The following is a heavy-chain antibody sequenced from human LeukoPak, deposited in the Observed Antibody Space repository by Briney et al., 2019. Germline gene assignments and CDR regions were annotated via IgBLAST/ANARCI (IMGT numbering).Heavy chain of an antibody. V-gene: IGHV1-18*01. J-gene: IGHJ5*02. Sequence: ASVKVSCKASGGTFSNYAINWVRQAPGQGLEWMGWISAYNGNTNYAQKLQGRVTVTTDTSTSTAYMELRSLRSDDTAVYYCARDSDSSSWYRSTNWFDPWGQGTLVTVSS. CDR3: ARDSDSSSWYRSTNWFDP. D-gene: IGHD6-13*01. CDR1: GGTFSNYA. CDR2: ISAYNGNT.